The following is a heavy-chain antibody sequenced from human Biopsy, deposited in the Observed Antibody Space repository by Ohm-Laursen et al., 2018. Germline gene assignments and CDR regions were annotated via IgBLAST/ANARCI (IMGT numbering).Heavy chain of an antibody. CDR3: VKDRGGARASFHY. CDR2: INRDSDPA. V-gene: IGHV3-9*01. D-gene: IGHD3-16*01. Sequence: SLRLSCAASGFIFDDYDMHWVRQAPGKGLEWVSRINRDSDPADYVDSVRGRFTISRDNARKTLCLQINSLRPEDTALYYCVKDRGGARASFHYWGQGIRVAVSS. J-gene: IGHJ4*02. CDR1: GFIFDDYD.